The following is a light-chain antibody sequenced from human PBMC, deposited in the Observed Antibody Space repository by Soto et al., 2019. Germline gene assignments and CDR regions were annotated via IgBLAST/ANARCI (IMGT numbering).Light chain of an antibody. CDR1: SSDVGAYNY. Sequence: QSVLTQPSSVSGSPGQSITISCTGTSSDVGAYNYFSWYQQHPGKAPKLMIYEVSNWHSGVSNRCSASKSANTASLHISWLQAGDEADYYCSSYTSSSTCLFGGGTKVTVL. V-gene: IGLV2-14*03. J-gene: IGLJ3*02. CDR2: EVS. CDR3: SSYTSSSTCL.